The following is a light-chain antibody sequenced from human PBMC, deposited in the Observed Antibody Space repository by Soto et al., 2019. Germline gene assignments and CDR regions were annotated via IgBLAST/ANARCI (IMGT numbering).Light chain of an antibody. CDR3: QKYGSLTSST. CDR2: GAS. V-gene: IGKV3-20*01. CDR1: QTVSSTY. Sequence: EIVLTQSPGTLSLSPGERATLSCRASQTVSSTYLAWYQQKPGQAPSLIIYGASSRATGIPDRFSGSGSVTDFNLTISRLEPEDFAVYYCQKYGSLTSSTFGQGTKVEIK. J-gene: IGKJ1*01.